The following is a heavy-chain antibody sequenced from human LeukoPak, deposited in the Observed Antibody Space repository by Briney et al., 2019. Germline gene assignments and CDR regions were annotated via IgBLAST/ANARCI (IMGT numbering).Heavy chain of an antibody. D-gene: IGHD1-26*01. V-gene: IGHV4-61*02. J-gene: IGHJ3*02. Sequence: SQTLSLTCTVSGGSISSGSYYWSWIRQPAGKGLEWIGRIYTSGSTNYNPSFKSRVTISVDTSKNQFSLKLSSVTAADTAVYYCARGDVGAFDIWGQGTMVTVSS. CDR2: IYTSGST. CDR3: ARGDVGAFDI. CDR1: GGSISSGSYY.